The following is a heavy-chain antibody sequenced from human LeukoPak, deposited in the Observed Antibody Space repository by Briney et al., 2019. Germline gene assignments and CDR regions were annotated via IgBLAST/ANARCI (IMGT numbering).Heavy chain of an antibody. CDR3: ARVSYGSGSNWFDP. V-gene: IGHV1-69*13. CDR2: IIPIFGTA. CDR1: GGTFSSYA. J-gene: IGHJ5*02. D-gene: IGHD3-10*01. Sequence: ASVKVSCKASGGTFSSYAISWVRQALGQGLEWMGAIIPIFGTANYAQKFQGRVTITADESTSTAYMELSSLRSEDTAVYYCARVSYGSGSNWFDPWGQGTLVTVSS.